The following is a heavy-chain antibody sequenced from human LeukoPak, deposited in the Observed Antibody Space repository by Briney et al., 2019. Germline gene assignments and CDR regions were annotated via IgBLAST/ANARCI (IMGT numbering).Heavy chain of an antibody. CDR1: GYTFTGYY. J-gene: IGHJ4*02. CDR3: ARGRYSSGWVRWDYFDY. Sequence: ASVKVSCKASGYTFTGYYLHWVRQAPGQGLEWMGWINPNSGGTNYAQKFQGRVTMTRDTSISKAYMELSGLRSDDTAVFFCARGRYSSGWVRWDYFDYWGQGTLVTVSS. V-gene: IGHV1-2*02. D-gene: IGHD6-19*01. CDR2: INPNSGGT.